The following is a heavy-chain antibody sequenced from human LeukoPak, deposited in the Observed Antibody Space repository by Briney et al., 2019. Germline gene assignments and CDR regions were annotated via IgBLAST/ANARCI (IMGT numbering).Heavy chain of an antibody. CDR2: IYYSGST. CDR3: ARVGIPYYMDV. Sequence: SETLSLTCTVSGGSISSSSYYWGWIRQPPGKGLEWIGSIYYSGSTYYNPSLKSRVTISVDTSKNQFSLKLSSVTAADTAVYYCARVGIPYYMDVWGKGTTVTVSS. J-gene: IGHJ6*03. V-gene: IGHV4-39*07. CDR1: GGSISSSSYY.